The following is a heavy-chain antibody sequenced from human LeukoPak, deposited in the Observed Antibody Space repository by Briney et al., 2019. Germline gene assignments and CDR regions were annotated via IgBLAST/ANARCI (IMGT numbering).Heavy chain of an antibody. D-gene: IGHD2-8*02. CDR2: ISSTSAYT. J-gene: IGHJ4*02. CDR1: GFLFTSGFTFSVYY. Sequence: GGALRLSCAASGFLFTSGFTFSVYYMSWIRQAPGKGLEWVSYISSTSAYTSYADSVKGRFTISRDNANNSLFLQMNGLRAGDTAIYYCARGGTGAFDYWGQGTLVTVSS. CDR3: ARGGTGAFDY. V-gene: IGHV3-11*06.